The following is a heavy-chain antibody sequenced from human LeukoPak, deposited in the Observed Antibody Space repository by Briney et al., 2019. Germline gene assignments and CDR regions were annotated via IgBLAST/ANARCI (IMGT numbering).Heavy chain of an antibody. J-gene: IGHJ4*02. CDR1: GGTFSSYA. V-gene: IGHV1-46*01. CDR3: ARDSSSPGYYYFDY. Sequence: ASVKVSCKASGGTFSSYAISWVRQAPGQGLEWMGIINPSGGSTSYAQKFQGRVTMTRDMSTSTVYMELSSLRSEDTAVYYCARDSSSPGYYYFDYWGQGTLVTVSS. CDR2: INPSGGST. D-gene: IGHD6-6*01.